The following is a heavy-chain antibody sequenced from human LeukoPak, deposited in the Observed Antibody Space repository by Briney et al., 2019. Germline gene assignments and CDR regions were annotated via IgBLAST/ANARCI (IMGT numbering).Heavy chain of an antibody. V-gene: IGHV3-23*01. CDR2: ISGNGDST. J-gene: IGHJ4*02. D-gene: IGHD6-19*01. CDR1: GFTFGTYA. Sequence: GGSLRLSCAASGFTFGTYAMSWVRQAPGMGLEWVSTISGNGDSTFCADSVKGRLTIYRDNSMKTLDLQMNSLRVEDTAIYYCARVEAWQWVARLDPSPFDHWGQGTQLTVSS. CDR3: ARVEAWQWVARLDPSPFDH.